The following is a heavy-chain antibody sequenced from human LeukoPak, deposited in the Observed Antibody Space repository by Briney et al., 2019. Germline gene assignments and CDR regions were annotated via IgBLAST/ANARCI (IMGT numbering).Heavy chain of an antibody. CDR3: ERGPTVKYFDL. CDR1: GGSISSSSYY. CDR2: IYYSGTT. Sequence: SETLSLTCTVSGGSISSSSYYWGWIRQPPGKGLEWIGSIYYSGTTYYNPSLKSRVTISVDTSKNQFSLKLSSVTAADTAVYYCERGPTVKYFDLWGRGTLVTVSS. J-gene: IGHJ2*01. D-gene: IGHD5-12*01. V-gene: IGHV4-39*01.